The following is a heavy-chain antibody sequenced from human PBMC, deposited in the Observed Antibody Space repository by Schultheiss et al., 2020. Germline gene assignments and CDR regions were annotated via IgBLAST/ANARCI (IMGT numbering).Heavy chain of an antibody. Sequence: ASVKVSCKASGYTFTGYYMHWVRQAPGQGLEWMGWINPNSGGTNYAQKFQGRVTMTRDTSISTAYMELSRLRSDDTAVYYCARSLPYGYCFDYWGQGTLVTVSS. CDR1: GYTFTGYY. J-gene: IGHJ4*02. V-gene: IGHV1-2*02. CDR2: INPNSGGT. CDR3: ARSLPYGYCFDY. D-gene: IGHD4-17*01.